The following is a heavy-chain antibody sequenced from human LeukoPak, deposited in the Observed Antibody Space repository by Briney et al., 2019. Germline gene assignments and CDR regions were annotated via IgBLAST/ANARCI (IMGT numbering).Heavy chain of an antibody. CDR2: IWYDGSNK. J-gene: IGHJ3*01. CDR3: AKDDNGYDIRT. CDR1: GITFSSYD. Sequence: GGSLRLSCAASGITFSSYDMHWVRQAPGKGLEWVAVIWYDGSNKYYADSVKGRFTISRDNSKNTLYLQMNSLRAEDTAVYYCAKDDNGYDIRTWGQGTLVTVSS. V-gene: IGHV3-33*06. D-gene: IGHD3-3*01.